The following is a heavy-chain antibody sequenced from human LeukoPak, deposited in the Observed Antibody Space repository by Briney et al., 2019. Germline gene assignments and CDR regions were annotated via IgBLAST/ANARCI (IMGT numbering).Heavy chain of an antibody. J-gene: IGHJ4*02. D-gene: IGHD6-19*01. CDR3: ATGAGCGY. CDR2: IKQDGSER. CDR1: GFTFSSYW. Sequence: GGSLRLFSAASGFTFSSYWMTWVRQAPGKGLEWVANIKQDGSERNYVDSVKGRFTISRDNAKNSLYLQMNTLRDEDTAVYYCATGAGCGYWGQGTLVTVSS. V-gene: IGHV3-7*03.